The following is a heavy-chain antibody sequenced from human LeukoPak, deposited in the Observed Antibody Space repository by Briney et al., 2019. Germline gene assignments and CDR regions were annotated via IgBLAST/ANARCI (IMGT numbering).Heavy chain of an antibody. CDR1: GFIVSSTY. CDR2: IYSSGST. D-gene: IGHD3-22*01. V-gene: IGHV3-53*01. J-gene: IGHJ6*02. CDR3: ARDRLGYYYDSSGYSDYYYYYGMDV. Sequence: PGGSLRLSCAASGFIVSSTYMSWVRQAPGKGLEWISIIYSSGSTYYADSVKGRFAISRDTSKNTLYLQMNSLRAEDTAVYYCARDRLGYYYDSSGYSDYYYYYGMDVWGQGTTVTVSS.